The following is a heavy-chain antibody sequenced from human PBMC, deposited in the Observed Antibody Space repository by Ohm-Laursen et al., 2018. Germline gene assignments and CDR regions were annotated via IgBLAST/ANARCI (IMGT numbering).Heavy chain of an antibody. CDR1: GFTFSSYG. V-gene: IGHV3-7*01. D-gene: IGHD1-1*01. CDR2: IKQDGSEK. Sequence: SLRLSCAASGFTFSSYGLYWVRQAPGQGLEWVANIKQDGSEKYYVDSVKGRFTVSRDNAKNSLYLQMNSLRVEDTAFYYCARDRDGGYSFAYWGQGILVTVSS. J-gene: IGHJ4*02. CDR3: ARDRDGGYSFAY.